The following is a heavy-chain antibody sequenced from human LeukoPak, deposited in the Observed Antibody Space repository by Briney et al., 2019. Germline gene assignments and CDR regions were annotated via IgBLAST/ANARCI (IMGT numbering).Heavy chain of an antibody. Sequence: PGRSLRLSCTASGFTFGDYAMSWVRQAPGKGLEWVGFIRSKAYGGTTEYAASVKGRFTISRDDSKSIAYLQMNSLKTEDTAVYYCTRDRGGDLYFDYWGQGTLVTVSS. J-gene: IGHJ4*02. D-gene: IGHD4-17*01. CDR3: TRDRGGDLYFDY. CDR1: GFTFGDYA. CDR2: IRSKAYGGTT. V-gene: IGHV3-49*04.